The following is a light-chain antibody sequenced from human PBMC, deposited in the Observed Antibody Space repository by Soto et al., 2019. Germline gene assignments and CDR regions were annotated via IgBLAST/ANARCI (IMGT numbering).Light chain of an antibody. CDR3: SSYAGSYTFGV. Sequence: QSVLTQPRSVSGSPEQSVTISCTGTSSDVGAYRYVSWYQQHPGTAPKLMIYDVSKRPSGVPDHFSGSKSGNTASLTISGLQTEDEADYYCSSYAGSYTFGVFGTGTKVTVL. CDR1: SSDVGAYRY. V-gene: IGLV2-11*01. J-gene: IGLJ1*01. CDR2: DVS.